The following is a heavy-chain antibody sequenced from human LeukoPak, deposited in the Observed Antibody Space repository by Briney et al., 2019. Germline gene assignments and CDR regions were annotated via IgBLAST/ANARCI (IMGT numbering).Heavy chain of an antibody. D-gene: IGHD1-1*01. Sequence: GGSLRLSCAVSGFTVSSNYMSWVRQGPGKGLEWVSVIYSGGSTYYADSVKGRFTISRDNYKNTLYLQMNSLRAEDTAVYYCARVNWNDGILFDYWGQGTLVTVSS. V-gene: IGHV3-53*01. J-gene: IGHJ4*02. CDR1: GFTVSSNY. CDR2: IYSGGST. CDR3: ARVNWNDGILFDY.